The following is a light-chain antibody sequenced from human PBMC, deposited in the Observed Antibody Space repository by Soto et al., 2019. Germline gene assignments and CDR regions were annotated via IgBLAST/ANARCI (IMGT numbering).Light chain of an antibody. J-gene: IGLJ2*01. CDR1: SSDVGSYNL. V-gene: IGLV2-23*03. Sequence: QSALTQPASVSGSPGQSITISCTGTSSDVGSYNLVSWYQQHPGKAPKLMIYEGSKRPSGVSNRFSGSKSGNTASLTISGLQAEDEADYSCCSYAGSSTFVLFGGGTKLTVL. CDR3: CSYAGSSTFVL. CDR2: EGS.